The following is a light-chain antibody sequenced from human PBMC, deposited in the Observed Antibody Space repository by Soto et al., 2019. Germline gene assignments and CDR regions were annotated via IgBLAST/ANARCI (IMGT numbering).Light chain of an antibody. CDR1: SSNIGNNF. J-gene: IGLJ1*01. V-gene: IGLV1-51*02. Sequence: QSVLTQPPSVSAAPGQKVTISCSGSSSNIGNNFLCWYQQLPGTAPKLLIFKNNERPSGIPDRFSGSKSGSSATLGITGLQTGDEADYYCGTWDNSLNAYVFGTGTKLTVL. CDR3: GTWDNSLNAYV. CDR2: KNN.